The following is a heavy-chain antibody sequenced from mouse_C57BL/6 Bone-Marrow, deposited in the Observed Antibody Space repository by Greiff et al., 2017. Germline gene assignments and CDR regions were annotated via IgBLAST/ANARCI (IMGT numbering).Heavy chain of an antibody. CDR2: ISDGGSYT. Sequence: EVILVESGGGLVKPGGSLKLSCAASGFTFSSYAMSWVRQTPEKRLEWVATISDGGSYTYYPDNVKGRFTISRDNAKNNLYLQMSHLKSEDTAMYYCARSSYYGSSYYYAMDYWGQGTSVTVSS. V-gene: IGHV5-4*03. CDR1: GFTFSSYA. D-gene: IGHD1-1*01. J-gene: IGHJ4*01. CDR3: ARSSYYGSSYYYAMDY.